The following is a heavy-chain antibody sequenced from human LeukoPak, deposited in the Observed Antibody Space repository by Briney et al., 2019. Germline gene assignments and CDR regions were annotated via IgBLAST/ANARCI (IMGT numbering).Heavy chain of an antibody. CDR1: GGSFSGYY. D-gene: IGHD5-24*01. CDR3: ARVGRRWLQLRRRGYFDY. Sequence: SETLSLTCAVYGGSFSGYYWSWIRQPPGNGLGSIGEINHSGSTNYNPSLKSRVTISVAISKNQSSLKLSSVTAAETAVYYCARVGRRWLQLRRRGYFDYWGQGTLVTVSS. J-gene: IGHJ4*02. CDR2: INHSGST. V-gene: IGHV4-34*01.